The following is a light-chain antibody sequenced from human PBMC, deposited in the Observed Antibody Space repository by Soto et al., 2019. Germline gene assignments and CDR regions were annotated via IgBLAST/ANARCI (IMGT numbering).Light chain of an antibody. J-gene: IGKJ2*01. V-gene: IGKV3-20*01. CDR1: QSVSGNL. CDR3: QQYSTSPRT. CDR2: GAS. Sequence: EIVLTQSPATLSVSPGERATLSCRASQSVSGNLLAWYQQKPGQAPKVLIYGASNRATGIPARFSGSGSGTDFTLTISRLEPEDFAVYYCQQYSTSPRTFGQGTRLEIK.